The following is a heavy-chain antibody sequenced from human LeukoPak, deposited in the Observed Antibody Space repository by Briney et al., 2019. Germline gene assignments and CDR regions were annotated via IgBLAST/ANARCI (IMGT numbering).Heavy chain of an antibody. D-gene: IGHD2-21*02. Sequence: SETLSLTCTVSGDSISSSYWSWIRQCPGKGLEWVAYIKYCGKTNYNPSLKSRVTISLDTSKNQFSLNLNSVTTADTAVYYCARAPPQLCPGNDCYPFFDHWGQGTVVTVSS. J-gene: IGHJ4*02. CDR3: ARAPPQLCPGNDCYPFFDH. CDR2: IKYCGKT. V-gene: IGHV4-59*01. CDR1: GDSISSSY.